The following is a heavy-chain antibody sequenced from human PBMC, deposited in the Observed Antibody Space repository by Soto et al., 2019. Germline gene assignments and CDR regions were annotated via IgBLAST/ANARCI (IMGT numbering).Heavy chain of an antibody. D-gene: IGHD5-18*01. Sequence: GASVKVFCKASGYSFTSYGIAWVRQVPGQGPGWMGWISPYNGRTNYAQSVKGRVVMTTDISTNTVYLELRSLRSDDSAIYYCGRCRTDSYAMDVWGQGTTVTVSS. CDR3: GRCRTDSYAMDV. J-gene: IGHJ6*02. CDR1: GYSFTSYG. CDR2: ISPYNGRT. V-gene: IGHV1-18*01.